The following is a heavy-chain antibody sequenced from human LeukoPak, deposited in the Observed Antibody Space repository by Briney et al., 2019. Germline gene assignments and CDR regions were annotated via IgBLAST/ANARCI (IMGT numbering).Heavy chain of an antibody. J-gene: IGHJ5*02. V-gene: IGHV4-59*01. CDR3: ARVAMGYYGSGSYYNVAWFDP. Sequence: SETLSLTCTVSGGSISSYYWSWIRQPPGKGLEWIGYIYYSGSTNYNPSLKSRVTISVDTSKNQFSLKLSSVTAADTAVYYCARVAMGYYGSGSYYNVAWFDPWGQGTLVTVSS. CDR2: IYYSGST. CDR1: GGSISSYY. D-gene: IGHD3-10*01.